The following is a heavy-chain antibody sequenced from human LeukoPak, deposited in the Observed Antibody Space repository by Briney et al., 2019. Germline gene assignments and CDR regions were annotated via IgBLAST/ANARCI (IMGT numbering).Heavy chain of an antibody. Sequence: GGSLRLSCAASGFTFSSYAMHWVRQAPGKGLEWVAVISYDGSNKYYADSVKGRFTISRDNSKNTLYLQMNSLRAEDTAVYYCAGTYDSSGYYTGPFDYWGQGTLVTLSS. V-gene: IGHV3-30*04. J-gene: IGHJ4*02. D-gene: IGHD3-22*01. CDR2: ISYDGSNK. CDR3: AGTYDSSGYYTGPFDY. CDR1: GFTFSSYA.